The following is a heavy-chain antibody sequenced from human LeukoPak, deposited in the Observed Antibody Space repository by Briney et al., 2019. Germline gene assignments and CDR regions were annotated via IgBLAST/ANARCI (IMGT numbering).Heavy chain of an antibody. J-gene: IGHJ2*01. D-gene: IGHD5-24*01. CDR1: GGTFSTYA. V-gene: IGHV1-69*13. CDR2: IIPIFGTA. Sequence: GASVKVSCKASGGTFSTYASSWVRQAPGQGLEWMGGIIPIFGTANYAQKFQGRVTITADESTSTAYMELSSLRSEDTAVYYCARSRDGYNINRDFDLWGRGTLVTVSS. CDR3: ARSRDGYNINRDFDL.